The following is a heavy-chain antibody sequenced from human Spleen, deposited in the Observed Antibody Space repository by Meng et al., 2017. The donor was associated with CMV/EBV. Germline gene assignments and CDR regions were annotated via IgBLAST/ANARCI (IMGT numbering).Heavy chain of an antibody. V-gene: IGHV3-20*04. D-gene: IGHD1-1*01. CDR3: ARVIGNWYNWFDP. J-gene: IGHJ5*02. CDR2: INWNGGRT. CDR1: GFTFEDYG. Sequence: GESLKISCAASGFTFEDYGMSWVRQAPGKGLEWVSGINWNGGRTGYADSVKGRFTISRDNAKNSLYLQMNGLRAEDTALYYCARVIGNWYNWFDPWGQGTLVTVSS.